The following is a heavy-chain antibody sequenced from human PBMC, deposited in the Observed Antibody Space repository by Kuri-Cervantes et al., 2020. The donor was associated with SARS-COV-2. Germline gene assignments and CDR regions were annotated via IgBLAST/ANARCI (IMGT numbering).Heavy chain of an antibody. CDR3: ARGKQDFDY. V-gene: IGHV3-23*01. Sequence: GESLKISCAASGFTFSSYAMGWVRQAPGKGLEWVSAISGSGGSTYYADSVKGRFTISRDNSKNTLFLQMNSLRAEDTAVYYCARGKQDFDYWGQGTLVTVSS. CDR1: GFTFSSYA. J-gene: IGHJ4*02. CDR2: ISGSGGST.